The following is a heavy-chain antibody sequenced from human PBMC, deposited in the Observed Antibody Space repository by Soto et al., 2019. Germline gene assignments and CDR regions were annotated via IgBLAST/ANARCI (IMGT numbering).Heavy chain of an antibody. D-gene: IGHD4-4*01. CDR3: ATDQGFRVESNSNWFDP. V-gene: IGHV1-18*01. CDR2: ISAYNGNT. CDR1: GYTFSRYG. J-gene: IGHJ5*02. Sequence: ASVKVSCKASGYTFSRYGIMWVRQAPGQGLEWMGWISAYNGNTNSAEKLRGRLTMTTDASTTTAYMELRSLRSDDTAIYYCATDQGFRVESNSNWFDPWGQGTLVTVSS.